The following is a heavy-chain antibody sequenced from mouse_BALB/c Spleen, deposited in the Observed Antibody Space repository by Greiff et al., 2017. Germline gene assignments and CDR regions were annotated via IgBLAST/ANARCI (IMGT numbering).Heavy chain of an antibody. J-gene: IGHJ2*01. D-gene: IGHD2-1*01. CDR3: ARYYGNSYYFDY. CDR2: INPGSGGT. V-gene: IGHV1-54*01. Sequence: QVQLQQSGAELVRPGTSVKVSCKASGYAFTNYLIEWVKQRPGQGLEWIGVINPGSGGTNYNEKFKGKATLTADKSSSTAYMQLSSLTSDDSAVYFCARYYGNSYYFDYWGQGTTLTVSS. CDR1: GYAFTNYL.